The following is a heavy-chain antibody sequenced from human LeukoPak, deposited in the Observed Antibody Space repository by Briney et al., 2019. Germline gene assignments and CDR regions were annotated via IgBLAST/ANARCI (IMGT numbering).Heavy chain of an antibody. D-gene: IGHD3-22*01. Sequence: SVKVSFKASGGTFSSYAISWVRQAPGQGLEWMGRIIPILGIANYAQKFQGRVTITEYKSTSTAYMALSSLRSEDTAVYYCATFKYSYDRSGTFDYWGQGNLVTVSS. V-gene: IGHV1-69*04. CDR2: IIPILGIA. J-gene: IGHJ4*02. CDR1: GGTFSSYA. CDR3: ATFKYSYDRSGTFDY.